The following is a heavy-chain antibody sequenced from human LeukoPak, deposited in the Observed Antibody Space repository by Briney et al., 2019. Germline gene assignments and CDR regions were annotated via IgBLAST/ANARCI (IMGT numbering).Heavy chain of an antibody. D-gene: IGHD2-15*01. V-gene: IGHV3-30*18. J-gene: IGHJ4*02. CDR1: GFTFSSYG. CDR3: AKDGVAQLFDY. CDR2: ISYDGSNK. Sequence: GGSLRLSCAASGFTFSSYGMHWVRQAPGKGLEWVAVISYDGSNKYYADSVKGRLTISRDNSKNTLYLQMNSLRAEDTAVYYCAKDGVAQLFDYWGQGTLVTVSS.